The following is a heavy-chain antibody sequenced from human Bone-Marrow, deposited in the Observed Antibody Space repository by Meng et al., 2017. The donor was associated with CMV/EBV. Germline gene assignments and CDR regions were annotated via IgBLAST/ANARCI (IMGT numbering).Heavy chain of an antibody. D-gene: IGHD3-3*01. CDR1: GGTFSSYT. CDR2: IIPILGIA. J-gene: IGHJ5*02. CDR3: ARDGTGYDFWSARNWFDP. Sequence: SVKVSCKASGGTFSSYTISWVRQAPGQGLEWMGRIIPILGIANYAQKFQGRVTITADKSTSTAYMELSSLRSEDTAVYYCARDGTGYDFWSARNWFDPWGQGPLVTVSS. V-gene: IGHV1-69*04.